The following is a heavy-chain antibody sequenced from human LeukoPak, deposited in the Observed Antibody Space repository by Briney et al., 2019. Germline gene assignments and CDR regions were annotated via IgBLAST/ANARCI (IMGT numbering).Heavy chain of an antibody. CDR3: AREKFLGRLTRVLDT. V-gene: IGHV4-59*12. Sequence: SETLSLTCTVSGGSINSYYWSWIRQPPGKGLEWIGEVYHSGSTNYNPSLKSRLSISTDMSKRQFSLKLNSVTAADTAVYYCAREKFLGRLTRVLDTWGQGTLVTVSS. CDR1: GGSINSYY. CDR2: VYHSGST. J-gene: IGHJ5*02. D-gene: IGHD3-3*01.